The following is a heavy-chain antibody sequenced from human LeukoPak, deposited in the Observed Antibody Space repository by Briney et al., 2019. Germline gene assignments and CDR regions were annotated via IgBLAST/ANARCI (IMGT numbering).Heavy chain of an antibody. CDR2: IYPGDSET. D-gene: IGHD2/OR15-2a*01. V-gene: IGHV5-51*01. Sequence: GESLKISCKGSGYSFTGYWIAWVRQMPGKGLEWVGIIYPGDSETRYSPSFQGQVTTSVDKSISTAYQQWTSLKATDSAIYYCARVPAGFTYGHFDYWGQGTLVTVSS. J-gene: IGHJ4*02. CDR1: GYSFTGYW. CDR3: ARVPAGFTYGHFDY.